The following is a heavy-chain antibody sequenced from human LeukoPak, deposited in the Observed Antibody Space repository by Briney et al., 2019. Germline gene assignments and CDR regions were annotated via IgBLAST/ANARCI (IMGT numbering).Heavy chain of an antibody. CDR3: AGLGGYYSGPPT. CDR1: GGSISATNW. D-gene: IGHD1-26*01. V-gene: IGHV4-4*02. J-gene: IGHJ5*02. Sequence: SGTLSLTCAVSGGSISATNWWSWVRQPPGKGLEWIGEIYHIGSTNYNPSLKDRVTIAVDKSENQISLKLTSVTAADTAVYYCAGLGGYYSGPPTWGQETLVTVSS. CDR2: IYHIGST.